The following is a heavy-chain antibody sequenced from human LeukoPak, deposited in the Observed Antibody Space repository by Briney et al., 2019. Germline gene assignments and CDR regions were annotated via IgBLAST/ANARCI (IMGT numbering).Heavy chain of an antibody. CDR1: GFTFSGSA. Sequence: GGSLRLSCATSGFTFSGSAIHWVRQASGKWLEWVGRIRSRANSYATTDVASVRGRFSISRDDSKNTLYLQMNSLRAEDTAVYYCARDPGGDFWSGYYGLYYYYGMDVWGQGTTVTVSS. D-gene: IGHD3-3*01. CDR3: ARDPGGDFWSGYYGLYYYYGMDV. J-gene: IGHJ6*02. V-gene: IGHV3-73*01. CDR2: IRSRANSYAT.